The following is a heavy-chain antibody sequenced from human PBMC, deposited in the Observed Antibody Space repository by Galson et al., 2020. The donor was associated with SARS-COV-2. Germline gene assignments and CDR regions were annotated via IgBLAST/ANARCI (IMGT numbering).Heavy chain of an antibody. D-gene: IGHD4-17*01. CDR2: ISGRAGSI. CDR3: AKVSYDGDHGWFDP. CDR1: GFTFSSYA. V-gene: IGHV3-23*01. Sequence: GGSLRLSCEGSGFTFSSYAMNWVRQAPRKGLEWVSTISGRAGSISYADSVKGRFTISRDNSKNTLYLQMNSLRAEDTALYYCAKVSYDGDHGWFDPWGPGTMVTVSS. J-gene: IGHJ5*02.